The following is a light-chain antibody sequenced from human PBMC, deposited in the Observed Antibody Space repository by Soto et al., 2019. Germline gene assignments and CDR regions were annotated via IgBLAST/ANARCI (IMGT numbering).Light chain of an antibody. CDR2: DAS. CDR3: QQYNSYS. CDR1: QSVRSER. J-gene: IGKJ1*01. V-gene: IGKV3-20*01. Sequence: EIVLTQSPDTLSLSPGERATLSCRASQSVRSERLAWYQQKRGQAPTLLIFDASSRASGTPERFSGSGSGTDFTLTISSLQPDDFATYYCQQYNSYSFGQGTKVDIK.